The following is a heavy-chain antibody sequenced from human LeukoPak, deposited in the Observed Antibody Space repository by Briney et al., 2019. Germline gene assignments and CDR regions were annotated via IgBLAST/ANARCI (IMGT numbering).Heavy chain of an antibody. J-gene: IGHJ6*02. CDR3: AKAAYYYGSGSYLNYGMDV. CDR1: GFTFSSYG. D-gene: IGHD3-10*01. Sequence: GGSLRLSCAASGFTFSSYGMHWVRQAPGKGLEWVAVISYDGSNKYYADSVKGRFTISRDNSKNTLYLQMNSLRAEDTAVYYCAKAAYYYGSGSYLNYGMDVWGQGTTVTVSS. CDR2: ISYDGSNK. V-gene: IGHV3-30*18.